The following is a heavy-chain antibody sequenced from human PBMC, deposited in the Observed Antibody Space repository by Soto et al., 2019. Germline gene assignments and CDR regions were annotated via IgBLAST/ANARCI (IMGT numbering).Heavy chain of an antibody. V-gene: IGHV3-23*01. CDR3: AKNVPRFSGPDAFDI. CDR1: GFTFSSDA. CDR2: ISGGGGST. J-gene: IGHJ3*02. D-gene: IGHD6-19*01. Sequence: GASLRLSCAASGFTFSSDAMSWVPQAPGKGLERVSGISGGGGSTYYADSVKGRYTISRDNSKNTLYLQMNSMRAEDTAVYYCAKNVPRFSGPDAFDIWGQGTMVTVSS.